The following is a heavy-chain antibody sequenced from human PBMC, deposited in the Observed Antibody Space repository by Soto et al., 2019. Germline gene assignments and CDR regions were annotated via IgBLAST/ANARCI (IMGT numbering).Heavy chain of an antibody. D-gene: IGHD6-13*01. CDR1: GYAFTGHY. J-gene: IGHJ4*02. CDR3: ARDSQLQLLSIGIDDY. V-gene: IGHV1-2*02. CDR2: INPNSGGT. Sequence: VKVSCKASGYAFTGHYMHSVRQAPGQGLEWMGWINPNSGGTNYAQKFQGRVTMTRDTSISTAYMELSRLRSDDTAVYYCARDSQLQLLSIGIDDYWGQGTMVTVSS.